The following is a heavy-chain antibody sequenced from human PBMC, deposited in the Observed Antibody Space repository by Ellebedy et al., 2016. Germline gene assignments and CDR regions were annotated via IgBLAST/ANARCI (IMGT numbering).Heavy chain of an antibody. CDR1: GFSVSAND. CDR2: LYGGGAS. CDR3: VTRHNGAFDV. D-gene: IGHD2-8*01. Sequence: GGSLRLXXVVSGFSVSANDMSWVRQAPGKGLELVSLLYGGGASYYSDSVEGRFTISRDSSEKKLYLQMSGLGAEDTAVYYCVTRHNGAFDVWGQGTRVTVSS. J-gene: IGHJ3*01. V-gene: IGHV3-53*01.